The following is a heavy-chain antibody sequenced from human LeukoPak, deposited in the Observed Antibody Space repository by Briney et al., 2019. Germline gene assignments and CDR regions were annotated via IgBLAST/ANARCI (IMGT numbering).Heavy chain of an antibody. Sequence: SETLSLTCTVSGGSISSYYWSWIRQPPGKGLEWIGYIYYSGSTNYNPSLKSRVTISVDTSKNQFSLKLSSVTAADTAVYYCAREGGRGSRSYSIPVDWFDPWGQGTLVTVSS. V-gene: IGHV4-59*01. CDR1: GGSISSYY. CDR3: AREGGRGSRSYSIPVDWFDP. J-gene: IGHJ5*02. D-gene: IGHD3-10*01. CDR2: IYYSGST.